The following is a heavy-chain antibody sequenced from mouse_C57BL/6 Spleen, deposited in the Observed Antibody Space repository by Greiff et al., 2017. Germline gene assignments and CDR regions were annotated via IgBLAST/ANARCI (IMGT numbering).Heavy chain of an antibody. CDR2: INYDGSST. CDR3: ARDHGYDYYFDY. D-gene: IGHD2-4*01. J-gene: IGHJ2*01. V-gene: IGHV5-16*01. CDR1: GFTFSDYY. Sequence: EVQLVESEGGLVQPGSSMKLSCTASGFTFSDYYMAWVRQVPEKGLEWVANINYDGSSTYYLDSLKSRFIISRDNAKNILYLQMSSLKSEDTATYYCARDHGYDYYFDYWGQGTTLTVSS.